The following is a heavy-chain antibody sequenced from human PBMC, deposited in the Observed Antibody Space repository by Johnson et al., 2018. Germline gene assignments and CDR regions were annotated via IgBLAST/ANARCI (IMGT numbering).Heavy chain of an antibody. Sequence: VQLVESGGGVVQPGRSLRLSCAASGFTFSSYGMHWVRQAPGKGLEWVAVISYDGSNKYYADSVKGRFTISRDNSKNKVYLQMHSLRSEDTAVYYCARDRGKTMEPFMVYAETDAFDIWGQGTMVTVSS. V-gene: IGHV3-30*03. J-gene: IGHJ3*02. D-gene: IGHD2-8*01. CDR3: ARDRGKTMEPFMVYAETDAFDI. CDR2: ISYDGSNK. CDR1: GFTFSSYG.